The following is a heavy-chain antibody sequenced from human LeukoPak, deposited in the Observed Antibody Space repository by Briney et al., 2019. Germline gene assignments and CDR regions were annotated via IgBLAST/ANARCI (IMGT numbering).Heavy chain of an antibody. CDR3: ARRRYFDY. Sequence: TPSETLSLTCAVYGGSFSGYYRSWIRQPPGKGLEWIGEINHSGSTNYNPSLKSRVTISVDVSKNQFSLKLSSVTAADTAVYYCARRRYFDYWGQGTMVTVSS. V-gene: IGHV4-34*01. J-gene: IGHJ4*02. CDR2: INHSGST. CDR1: GGSFSGYY.